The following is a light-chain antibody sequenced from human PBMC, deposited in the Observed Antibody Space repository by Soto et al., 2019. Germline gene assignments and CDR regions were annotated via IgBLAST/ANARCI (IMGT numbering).Light chain of an antibody. CDR2: GNS. CDR1: SSNIGAGYD. V-gene: IGLV1-40*01. Sequence: QSVLTQPPSVSGAPGQRGTISCTGSSSNIGAGYDVHWYQQLPGTAPKLLIYGNSNRPSGVPDRFSGSKSGTSASLAITGLHAEDEADYYCLSYDSSLSGSVVFGGGTKLTVL. CDR3: LSYDSSLSGSVV. J-gene: IGLJ2*01.